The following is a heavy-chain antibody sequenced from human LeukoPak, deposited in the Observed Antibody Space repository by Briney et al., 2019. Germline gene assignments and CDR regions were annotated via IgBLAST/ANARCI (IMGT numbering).Heavy chain of an antibody. J-gene: IGHJ5*02. V-gene: IGHV3-48*01. D-gene: IGHD6-19*01. Sequence: QAGGSLRLSCAASGFTFSSYSMNWVRQAPGKGLEWVSYISSSSSTIYYADSVKGRFTISRDNAKNSLYLQMNSLRAEDTAVHYCARDRGHLAVAGKDRWGQGTLVTVSS. CDR2: ISSSSSTI. CDR1: GFTFSSYS. CDR3: ARDRGHLAVAGKDR.